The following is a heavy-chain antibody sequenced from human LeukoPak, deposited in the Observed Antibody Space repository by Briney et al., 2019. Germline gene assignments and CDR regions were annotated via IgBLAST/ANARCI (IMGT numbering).Heavy chain of an antibody. Sequence: GGSLRLSCAASGFTFSSYAMHWARQAPGKGLEWVAVISYDGSNKCYADSVKGRFTISRDNSKNTLYLQMNSLRAEDTAVYYCARDRNLLTGYYITRDAFDIWGQGTMVTVSS. CDR1: GFTFSSYA. J-gene: IGHJ3*02. CDR3: ARDRNLLTGYYITRDAFDI. D-gene: IGHD3-9*01. CDR2: ISYDGSNK. V-gene: IGHV3-30-3*01.